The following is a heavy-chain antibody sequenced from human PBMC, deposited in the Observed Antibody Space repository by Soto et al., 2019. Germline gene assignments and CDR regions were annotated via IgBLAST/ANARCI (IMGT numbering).Heavy chain of an antibody. CDR1: GGSMSAYS. CDR3: AREHTAASGDTLDI. D-gene: IGHD5-18*01. J-gene: IGHJ3*02. Sequence: SATLSLTCTVPGGSMSAYSWRSIRQSPVKGLEWIAYVHYTGPTNYNPPLRSRVTISVDTSKDQFSLKLRSVTAADTAVYYCAREHTAASGDTLDIWGQRTMVAVSS. V-gene: IGHV4-59*13. CDR2: VHYTGPT.